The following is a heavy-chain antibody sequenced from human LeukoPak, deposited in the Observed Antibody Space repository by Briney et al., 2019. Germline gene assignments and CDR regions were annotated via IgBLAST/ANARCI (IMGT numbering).Heavy chain of an antibody. J-gene: IGHJ3*02. Sequence: ASVKVSCKASGYTFTNYGISWVRQAPGQGLEWMGWISTYKGNTNYARNFQGRVAMTTDTSRSTAYMELRSLRPGDTALYYCAKDYLGKSRAFDIWGQGTVVTVSS. CDR3: AKDYLGKSRAFDI. CDR1: GYTFTNYG. D-gene: IGHD3-16*01. V-gene: IGHV1-18*01. CDR2: ISTYKGNT.